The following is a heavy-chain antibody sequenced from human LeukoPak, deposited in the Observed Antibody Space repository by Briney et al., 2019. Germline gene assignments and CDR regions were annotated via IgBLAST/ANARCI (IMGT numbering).Heavy chain of an antibody. Sequence: GGSLRLSCAASGLTFSNAWMSWVRQAPGKGLEWVGRIKSKTDGGTTDYAAPVKGRFTISRDDSKDTLYLQMNSLKTEDTAVYYCTTVDYDFWSGRSGYWGQGTLVTVSS. CDR3: TTVDYDFWSGRSGY. V-gene: IGHV3-15*01. CDR1: GLTFSNAW. D-gene: IGHD3-3*01. CDR2: IKSKTDGGTT. J-gene: IGHJ4*02.